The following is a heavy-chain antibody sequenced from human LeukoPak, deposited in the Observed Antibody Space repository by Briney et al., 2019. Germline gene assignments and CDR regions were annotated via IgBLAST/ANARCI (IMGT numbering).Heavy chain of an antibody. Sequence: GASVKVSCKASGGTFSSYAISWVRQAPGQGLEWMGGIIPIFGTANYAQKFQGRVTITADESTSTAYMELSSLRSEDTAVYYCARRPGSTRYCSGGSCYTPFDYWGQGILVTVSS. CDR3: ARRPGSTRYCSGGSCYTPFDY. D-gene: IGHD2-15*01. J-gene: IGHJ4*02. V-gene: IGHV1-69*13. CDR2: IIPIFGTA. CDR1: GGTFSSYA.